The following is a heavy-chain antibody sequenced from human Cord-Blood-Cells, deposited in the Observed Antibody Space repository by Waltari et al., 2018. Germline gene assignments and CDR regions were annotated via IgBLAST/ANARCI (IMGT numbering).Heavy chain of an antibody. Sequence: QVQLQQWGAGLLKPSETLSPTCAVYGGSFSGFSWSWFRTPPGKGREWIGEINHSGSTNYNPPLKSRVTISVDTSKNQFSLKLSSVTAADTAVYYCARITNWGSWSDYWGQGTLVTVSS. CDR2: INHSGST. CDR1: GGSFSGFS. D-gene: IGHD7-27*01. V-gene: IGHV4-34*01. J-gene: IGHJ4*02. CDR3: ARITNWGSWSDY.